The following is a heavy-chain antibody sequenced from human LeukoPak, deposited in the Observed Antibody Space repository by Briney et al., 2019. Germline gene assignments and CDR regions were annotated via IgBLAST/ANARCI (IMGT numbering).Heavy chain of an antibody. V-gene: IGHV3-23*01. CDR2: INGNGAAT. Sequence: PGGSLRLSWVASGFTFNNYAMHWVRQAPGKGLEWVSTINGNGAATYYADSFKGRFLISRDDSKSTVYLRMNKLRVEDSGLYYCANGLAASGNFLLRDYYYFLDVWGKGTTVIVS. D-gene: IGHD1-26*01. J-gene: IGHJ6*03. CDR3: ANGLAASGNFLLRDYYYFLDV. CDR1: GFTFNNYA.